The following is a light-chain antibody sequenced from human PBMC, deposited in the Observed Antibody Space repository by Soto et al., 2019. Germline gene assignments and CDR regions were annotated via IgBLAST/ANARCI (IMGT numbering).Light chain of an antibody. CDR1: QSVSSTY. V-gene: IGKV3-20*01. CDR2: GVS. J-gene: IGKJ1*01. CDR3: QQYASSSLT. Sequence: EIVLTQSPGTLSLYPGERATLSCRASQSVSSTYLAWYQQKPGQAPRLLIYGVSSRATGIPDRFSGSGSGTDFTLTISRLEPEDFAVYSCQQYASSSLTFGQGTKVEIK.